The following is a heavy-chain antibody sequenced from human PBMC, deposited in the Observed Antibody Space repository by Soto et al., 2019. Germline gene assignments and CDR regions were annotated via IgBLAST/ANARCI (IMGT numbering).Heavy chain of an antibody. J-gene: IGHJ5*02. D-gene: IGHD6-19*01. CDR2: IIPILGIA. V-gene: IGHV1-69*02. CDR1: GGTFSSYT. Sequence: QVQLVQSGAEVKKPGSSVKVSCKASGGTFSSYTISWVRQAPGQGLEWMGRIIPILGIANYAQKFQGRVTITAYKSTSTAHMELSSLRSEDTAMYYCARSGSVAVASVNWFDPWGQGTLVTVSS. CDR3: ARSGSVAVASVNWFDP.